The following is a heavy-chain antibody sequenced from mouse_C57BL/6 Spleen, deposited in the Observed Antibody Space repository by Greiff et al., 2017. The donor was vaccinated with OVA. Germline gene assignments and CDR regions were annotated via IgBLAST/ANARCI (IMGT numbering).Heavy chain of an antibody. CDR3: TGANWEGYFDY. D-gene: IGHD4-1*01. CDR2: IRLKSDNYAT. V-gene: IGHV6-3*01. J-gene: IGHJ2*01. Sequence: EVKLMESGGGLVQPGGSMKLSCVASGFTFRNYWMNWVRQSPEKGLEWVAQIRLKSDNYATHYAESVKGRFTISRDDSKSSVYLQMNNLRAEDTGIYYCTGANWEGYFDYWGHGTTLTVSA. CDR1: GFTFRNYW.